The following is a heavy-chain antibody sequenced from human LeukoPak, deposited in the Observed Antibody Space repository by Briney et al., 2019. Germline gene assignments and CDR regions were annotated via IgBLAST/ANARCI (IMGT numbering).Heavy chain of an antibody. CDR2: IYHSGST. Sequence: SETLSLTCAVYGGSFSGYYWSWIRQPPGEGLEWIGEIYHSGSTNYNPSLKSRITISVDTSKNQFSLKLSSVTAADTAVYYCARIVGATDYWGQGTLVTVSS. J-gene: IGHJ4*02. CDR1: GGSFSGYY. CDR3: ARIVGATDY. D-gene: IGHD1-26*01. V-gene: IGHV4-34*01.